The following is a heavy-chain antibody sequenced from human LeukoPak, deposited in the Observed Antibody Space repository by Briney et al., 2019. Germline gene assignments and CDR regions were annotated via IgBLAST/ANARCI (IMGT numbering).Heavy chain of an antibody. CDR3: AKPHSDVLLWFGELFS. CDR2: ISGSGGST. J-gene: IGHJ4*02. D-gene: IGHD3-10*01. V-gene: IGHV3-23*01. CDR1: GFTFSSYA. Sequence: GGSLRLSCAASGFTFSSYAMSWVRQAPGKGLEWVSAISGSGGSTYYADSVKGRFTISRDNSKNTLYLQMNSLRAEDTAVYYRAKPHSDVLLWFGELFSWGQGTLVTVSS.